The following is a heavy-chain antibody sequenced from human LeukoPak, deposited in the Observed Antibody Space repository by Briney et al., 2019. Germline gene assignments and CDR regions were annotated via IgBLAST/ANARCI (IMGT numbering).Heavy chain of an antibody. CDR3: AQNFYDSSGLYFDY. V-gene: IGHV3-21*01. J-gene: IGHJ4*02. D-gene: IGHD3-22*01. Sequence: GGSLRLSCAASGFTLSSYSMNWVRQAPGKGLEWVSSISSSSNYIYCADSVKGRFTISRDNAKNSLYLQMNSLRAEDTAVYYCAQNFYDSSGLYFDYWGQGTLVTVSS. CDR2: ISSSSNYI. CDR1: GFTLSSYS.